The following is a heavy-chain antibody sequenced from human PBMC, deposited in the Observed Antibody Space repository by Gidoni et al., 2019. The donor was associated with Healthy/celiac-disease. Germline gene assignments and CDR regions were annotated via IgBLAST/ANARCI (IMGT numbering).Heavy chain of an antibody. D-gene: IGHD3-3*01. CDR1: GFTSSSNY. Sequence: EVQLVESGGGLIQPGGSLRLSCSASGFTSSSNYMIWRRQVPGKGLEWVAVICSGGSTDYADSVKGRFTISRDNSKNTLYLQMNSLRAEDTAVYYCARGGDFILEWLVTSTKTDAFDIWGQGTMVTVSS. CDR3: ARGGDFILEWLVTSTKTDAFDI. J-gene: IGHJ3*02. CDR2: ICSGGST. V-gene: IGHV3-53*01.